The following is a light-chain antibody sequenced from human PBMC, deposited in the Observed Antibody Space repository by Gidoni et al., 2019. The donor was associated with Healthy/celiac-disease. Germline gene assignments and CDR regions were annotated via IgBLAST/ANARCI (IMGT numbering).Light chain of an antibody. Sequence: DLPMTPSPSPLSASVGARVTSTWRASQGISNYLAWYQQKPGKVPKLLIYAASTLQSGVPSRFSGSGSGTDFTLTISSLQPEDVATYYCQKYNSAPSLTFGGGTKVEIK. V-gene: IGKV1-27*01. CDR3: QKYNSAPSLT. J-gene: IGKJ4*01. CDR2: AAS. CDR1: QGISNY.